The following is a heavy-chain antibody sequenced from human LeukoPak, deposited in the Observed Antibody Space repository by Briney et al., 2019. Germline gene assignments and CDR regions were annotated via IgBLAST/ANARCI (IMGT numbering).Heavy chain of an antibody. D-gene: IGHD3-10*01. CDR3: ARDRGYYGMDV. J-gene: IGHJ6*02. CDR1: GGSISSYY. CDR2: IYYSGST. V-gene: IGHV4-59*12. Sequence: PSETLSLTCTVSGGSISSYYWSWIRQPPGKGLEWIGYIYYSGSTNYNPSLKSRVTISADTSKNQFSLKLSSVTAADTAVYYCARDRGYYGMDVWGQGTTVTVSS.